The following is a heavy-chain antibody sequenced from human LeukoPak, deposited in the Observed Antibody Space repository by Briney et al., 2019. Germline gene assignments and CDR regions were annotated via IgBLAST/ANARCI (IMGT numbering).Heavy chain of an antibody. CDR2: ISGYTGAT. J-gene: IGHJ4*02. CDR1: GYTFTSYG. CDR3: ARDTPGLAKLFDY. Sequence: GASVKVSCKASGYTFTSYGISWVRQAPGQGLEWMGWISGYTGATHYSVKLQDRLTVTTDTSTNTAYMELRSLRSADTAVYFCARDTPGLAKLFDYGGQGTLVTVSS. V-gene: IGHV1-18*01. D-gene: IGHD2-15*01.